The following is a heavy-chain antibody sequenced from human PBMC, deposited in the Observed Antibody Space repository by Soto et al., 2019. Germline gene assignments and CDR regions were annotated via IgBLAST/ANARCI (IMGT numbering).Heavy chain of an antibody. V-gene: IGHV1-8*01. CDR1: GYAFNNYD. J-gene: IGHJ6*04. CDR2: VNPKSANT. Sequence: QVQLVQSGAEVKEPGASVKVSCKASGYAFNNYDINWVRQAPGQGLEWMGWVNPKSANTGYAPKFQGRVTMTRAPSITTGYRELPGLTAGDTGVYSWAREPVGKDSFDGWGKGTTVIVSS. D-gene: IGHD3-9*01. CDR3: AREPVGKDSFDG.